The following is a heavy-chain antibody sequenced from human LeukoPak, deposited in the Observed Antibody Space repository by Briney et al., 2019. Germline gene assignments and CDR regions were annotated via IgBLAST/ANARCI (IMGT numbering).Heavy chain of an antibody. J-gene: IGHJ3*02. D-gene: IGHD6-6*01. CDR2: INHSGST. V-gene: IGHV4-34*01. CDR1: GGXFSGYY. CDR3: ARGLRTLIAARPSAFDI. Sequence: SETLSLTCAVYGGXFSGYYCSWIRQPPGKGLEWFGEINHSGSTNDHPSLKSRVTISVDTSKNQFSLKLSFVTAADTAMYYCARGLRTLIAARPSAFDIWGQGTMVTVSS.